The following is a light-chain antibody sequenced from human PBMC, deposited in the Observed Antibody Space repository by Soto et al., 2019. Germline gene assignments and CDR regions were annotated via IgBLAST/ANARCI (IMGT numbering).Light chain of an antibody. Sequence: EIVMTQSPVTLSVSPGERATLSCRASQSVSSNLAWYQHKPGQTPRLLIYAASTRATGIPARFSGSGSGTEFTLTISSLQSEDFAIYYCQQYNNWPPYTFGQGTKLEIK. CDR3: QQYNNWPPYT. J-gene: IGKJ2*01. CDR1: QSVSSN. CDR2: AAS. V-gene: IGKV3-15*01.